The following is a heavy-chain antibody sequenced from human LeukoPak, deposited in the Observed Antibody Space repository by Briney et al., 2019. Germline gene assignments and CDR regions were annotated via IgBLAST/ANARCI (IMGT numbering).Heavy chain of an antibody. J-gene: IGHJ4*02. CDR3: ARVRGRDGYSDY. Sequence: SETLSLTCTVSGASISSSRSYGAWIRQPPGKGLEWIASVSFGGDTYYNPSLKSRVSISVDTPKNIFSLRLTSVTAADTAVYYCARVRGRDGYSDYWGQGILVIVSA. CDR2: VSFGGDT. CDR1: GASISSSRSY. V-gene: IGHV4-39*07. D-gene: IGHD5-24*01.